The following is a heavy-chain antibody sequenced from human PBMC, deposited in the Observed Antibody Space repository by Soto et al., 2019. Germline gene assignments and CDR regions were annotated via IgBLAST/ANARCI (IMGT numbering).Heavy chain of an antibody. V-gene: IGHV1-69*13. CDR1: GGTFSRYA. J-gene: IGHJ5*02. CDR2: IIPIFGTA. CDR3: VVGAILSWFDP. Sequence: SVKVCWKACGGTFSRYAISWVRQAPGQGLEWVGGIIPIFGTANYAQKFQGRVTITADESTSTAYMELSSLRSEDTAVYYCVVGAILSWFDPWGQGTLVTVSS. D-gene: IGHD1-26*01.